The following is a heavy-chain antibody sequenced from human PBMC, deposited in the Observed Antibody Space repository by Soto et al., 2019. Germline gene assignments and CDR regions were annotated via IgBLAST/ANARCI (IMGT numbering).Heavy chain of an antibody. Sequence: SETLSLTCTVSGGSTSSDDYWSWIRQPPGKGLEWIGHIYYSGNTDYNPSLKSRLAISIDTSKNQFSLKLSSVTAADTAVYFCAREGGESSDGLYYFDSWGQGSLVTVSS. CDR3: AREGGESSDGLYYFDS. V-gene: IGHV4-30-4*01. CDR1: GGSTSSDDY. D-gene: IGHD3-16*01. CDR2: IYYSGNT. J-gene: IGHJ4*02.